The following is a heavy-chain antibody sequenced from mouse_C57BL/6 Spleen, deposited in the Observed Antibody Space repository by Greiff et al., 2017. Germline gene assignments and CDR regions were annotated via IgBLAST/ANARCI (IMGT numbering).Heavy chain of an antibody. CDR3: ARMMDGNYPYYFDY. Sequence: VKLVESGPGILQPSQTLSLTCSFSGFSLSTFGMGVGWIRQPSGKGLEWLAHIWWDDDKYYNPALKSRLTISKDTSKNQVFLKIANVDTADTATYYCARMMDGNYPYYFDYWGQGTTLTVSS. CDR2: IWWDDDK. CDR1: GFSLSTFGMG. V-gene: IGHV8-8*01. J-gene: IGHJ2*01. D-gene: IGHD2-1*01.